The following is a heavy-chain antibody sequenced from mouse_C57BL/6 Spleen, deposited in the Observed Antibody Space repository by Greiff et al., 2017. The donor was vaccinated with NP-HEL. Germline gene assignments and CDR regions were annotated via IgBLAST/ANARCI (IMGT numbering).Heavy chain of an antibody. CDR2: INPNNGGT. CDR1: GYTFTDYN. CDR3: ARRGTTVVADWYCDV. J-gene: IGHJ1*03. D-gene: IGHD1-1*01. V-gene: IGHV1-18*01. Sequence: EVQLQQSGPELVKPGASVKIPCKASGYTFTDYNMDWVKQSHGKSLEWIGDINPNNGGTIYNQKFKGKATLTVDKSSSTAYMELRSLTSEDTAVYYCARRGTTVVADWYCDVWGTRTTVTVSS.